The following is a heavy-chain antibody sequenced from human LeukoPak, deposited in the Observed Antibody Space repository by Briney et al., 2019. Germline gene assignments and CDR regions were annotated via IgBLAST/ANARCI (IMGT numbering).Heavy chain of an antibody. CDR3: ARRNSSGWYTSHFDY. D-gene: IGHD6-19*01. J-gene: IGHJ4*02. Sequence: SETLSLTCTVSGGSISSYYWSWIRQPPGKGLEWIGYIYYSGSTNYNPSLKSQVTISVDTSKNQFSLKLSSVTAADTAVYYCARRNSSGWYTSHFDYWGQGTLVTVSS. CDR2: IYYSGST. CDR1: GGSISSYY. V-gene: IGHV4-59*01.